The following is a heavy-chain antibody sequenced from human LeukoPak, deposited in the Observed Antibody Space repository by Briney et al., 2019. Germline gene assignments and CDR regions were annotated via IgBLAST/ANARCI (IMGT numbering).Heavy chain of an antibody. D-gene: IGHD3-10*01. Sequence: GGALRLSCAASGFTFSNVWMNWVRQAPGKGLEWVGRIKCKTDGGTTDYAVPVKGRFTISRDDSKHTLYLQMNSLKTEDTAVYYCTTELDTMVRGVTPSYWGQGTLVTVSS. CDR3: TTELDTMVRGVTPSY. CDR1: GFTFSNVW. V-gene: IGHV3-15*07. CDR2: IKCKTDGGTT. J-gene: IGHJ4*02.